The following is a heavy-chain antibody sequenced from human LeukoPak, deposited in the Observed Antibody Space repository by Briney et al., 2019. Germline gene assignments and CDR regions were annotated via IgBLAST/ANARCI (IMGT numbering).Heavy chain of an antibody. CDR2: INPNTGGT. J-gene: IGHJ4*02. D-gene: IGHD6-13*01. Sequence: ASVKVSCKASGYTFTGSYINWVRQAPGQALEWMGWINPNTGGTHSAQNFQGRVTMTRDTSISTAYMELSRLRSDDTAVYYCARGAEAETSPLDYWGQGTLVTVSS. CDR1: GYTFTGSY. V-gene: IGHV1-2*02. CDR3: ARGAEAETSPLDY.